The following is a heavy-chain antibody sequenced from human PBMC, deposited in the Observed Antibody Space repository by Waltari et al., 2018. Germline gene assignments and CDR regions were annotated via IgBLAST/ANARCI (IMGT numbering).Heavy chain of an antibody. V-gene: IGHV4-4*08. CDR3: ARGSGSPYFDS. CDR1: GDSATKYF. D-gene: IGHD3-10*01. CDR2: ITNLGRT. Sequence: QVQLLESGPGLVKPSATLSLTCSVSGDSATKYFWSWIRQPPGRGLEWIGYITNLGRTNYKASLKSRLTISVDASKKFFSLKMTSVTAADTAVYFCARGSGSPYFDSWGQGTLVTV. J-gene: IGHJ4*01.